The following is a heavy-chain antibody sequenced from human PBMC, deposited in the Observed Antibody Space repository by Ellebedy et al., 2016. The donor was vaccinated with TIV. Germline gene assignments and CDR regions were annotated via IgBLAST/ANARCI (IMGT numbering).Heavy chain of an antibody. CDR1: GGTFSNYA. Sequence: AASVKVSCNASGGTFSNYAISWVRQAPGQGLAWMVRFNPLLGVASYAQKFQGRLTIIADTATSTDYMELSSLTYEDTAVYYWAADYGDYVAEDWGQGTLITVSS. D-gene: IGHD4-17*01. CDR3: AADYGDYVAED. J-gene: IGHJ4*02. V-gene: IGHV1-69*04. CDR2: FNPLLGVA.